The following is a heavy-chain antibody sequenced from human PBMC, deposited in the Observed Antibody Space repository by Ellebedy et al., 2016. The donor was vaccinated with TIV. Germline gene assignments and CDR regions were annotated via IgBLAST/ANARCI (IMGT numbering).Heavy chain of an antibody. J-gene: IGHJ4*02. CDR2: ISGSGVST. Sequence: GGSLRLXCAASGFTFSSLAMSWVRQAPGKGLEWVSGISGSGVSTYYADSVKGRFTISRDNSNNTLYVQMNSLRGEDTAIYYCATSSGRYWGQGALVTVSS. CDR3: ATSSGRY. V-gene: IGHV3-23*01. D-gene: IGHD6-19*01. CDR1: GFTFSSLA.